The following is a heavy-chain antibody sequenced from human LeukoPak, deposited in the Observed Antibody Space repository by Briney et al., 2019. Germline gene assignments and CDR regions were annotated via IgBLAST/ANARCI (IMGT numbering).Heavy chain of an antibody. J-gene: IGHJ4*02. CDR2: IYHSGST. CDR3: ARKAAGPDY. CDR1: GYSISSGYY. D-gene: IGHD6-13*01. V-gene: IGHV4-38-2*01. Sequence: SETLSITCAVSGYSISSGYYWGWIRQPPGKGLEWIGSIYHSGSTYYNPSLKSRVTISVDTSKNQFSLKLSSVTAADTAVYYCARKAAGPDYWGQGTLVTVSS.